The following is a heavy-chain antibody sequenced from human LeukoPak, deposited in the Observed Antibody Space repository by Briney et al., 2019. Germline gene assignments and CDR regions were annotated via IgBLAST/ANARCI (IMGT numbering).Heavy chain of an antibody. CDR2: IYYSGST. V-gene: IGHV4-61*01. CDR3: ASSPEWELLLSFDY. CDR1: GYSISSGYY. D-gene: IGHD1-26*01. Sequence: SETLSLTCTVSGYSISSGYYWSWIRQLPGKGLEWIGYIYYSGSTNYNPSLKSRVTISVDTSKNQFSLKLSSVTAADTAVYYCASSPEWELLLSFDYWGQGTLVTVSS. J-gene: IGHJ4*02.